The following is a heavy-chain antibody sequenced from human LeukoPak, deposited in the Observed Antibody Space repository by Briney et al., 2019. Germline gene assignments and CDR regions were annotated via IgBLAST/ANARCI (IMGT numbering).Heavy chain of an antibody. CDR3: AKDWAIVVVTASDY. V-gene: IGHV3-30*18. Sequence: GGSLRLSCAASGFTFSSYGMHWVRQAPGKGLEWVAVISYDGSNKYYADSVKGRFTISRDNSKNTLYLQMNSLRAEDAAVYYCAKDWAIVVVTASDYWGQGTLVTVSS. D-gene: IGHD2-21*02. CDR1: GFTFSSYG. CDR2: ISYDGSNK. J-gene: IGHJ4*02.